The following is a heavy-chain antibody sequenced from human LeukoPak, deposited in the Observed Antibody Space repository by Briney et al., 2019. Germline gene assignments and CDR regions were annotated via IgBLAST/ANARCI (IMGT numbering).Heavy chain of an antibody. D-gene: IGHD3-9*01. Sequence: ASVKVSCKASGYTFTSYYMHWVRQAPGQGLEWMGIINPSGGSTGYAQKFQGRVTITRDTSASTAYMELSSLRSEDTAVYYCARELYDILTAVYYYYGMDVWGQGTTVTVSS. CDR1: GYTFTSYY. J-gene: IGHJ6*02. CDR2: INPSGGST. V-gene: IGHV1-46*01. CDR3: ARELYDILTAVYYYYGMDV.